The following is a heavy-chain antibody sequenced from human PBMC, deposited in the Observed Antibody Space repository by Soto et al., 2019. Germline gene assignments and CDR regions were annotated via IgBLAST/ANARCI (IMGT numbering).Heavy chain of an antibody. CDR2: ISAYNGNT. V-gene: IGHV1-18*01. Sequence: ASVKVSCKASGYTFTSYGISWVRQAPGQGLEWMGWISAYNGNTNYADSVEGRFTISRDNAKNTLYLQMNSLRAEDTAVYYCARSPGGYYIDWGQGTMVTVSS. J-gene: IGHJ3*01. D-gene: IGHD2-15*01. CDR1: GYTFTSYG. CDR3: ARSPGGYYID.